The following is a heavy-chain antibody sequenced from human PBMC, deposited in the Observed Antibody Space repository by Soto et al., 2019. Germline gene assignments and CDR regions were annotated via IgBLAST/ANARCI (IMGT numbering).Heavy chain of an antibody. CDR3: ARDIYSGYDHGLYMDV. CDR1: GYSFTSYW. V-gene: IGHV5-51*01. D-gene: IGHD5-12*01. CDR2: IYPGDSDT. Sequence: GECLKISCKGSGYSFTSYWVGWVCAMPGKGLKWIAIIYPGDSDTRYSPSFQGQVTISADKSISTAYLQWSSLKASDTAMYYCARDIYSGYDHGLYMDVWGKVTTVTVSS. J-gene: IGHJ6*03.